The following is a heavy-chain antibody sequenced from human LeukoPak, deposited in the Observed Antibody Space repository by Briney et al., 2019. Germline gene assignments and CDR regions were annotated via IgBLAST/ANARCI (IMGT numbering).Heavy chain of an antibody. CDR3: AKAGRTVAKYYYYYIDV. D-gene: IGHD1-14*01. V-gene: IGHV3-43D*03. Sequence: GGSLRLSCATSGFTFDDFAMQWVRQAPGKGLEWVSLISSEGGVTHYADSVKGRFTISRDNSKNSLYLQMNSLRPEDTALYYCAKAGRTVAKYYYYYIDVWGNGTTVSVSS. CDR1: GFTFDDFA. J-gene: IGHJ6*03. CDR2: ISSEGGVT.